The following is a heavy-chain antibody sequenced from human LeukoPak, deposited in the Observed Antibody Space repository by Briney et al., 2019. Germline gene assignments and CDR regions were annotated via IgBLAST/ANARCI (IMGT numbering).Heavy chain of an antibody. V-gene: IGHV1-18*01. CDR3: AASAPIDWTLIQRRYHFDY. CDR2: ISAYNGNT. D-gene: IGHD5-18*01. J-gene: IGHJ4*02. Sequence: GASVKVSCKASGYTFTSYGISWVRQAPGQGLEWMGWISAYNGNTNYAQKLQGRVTMTTDTSTSTAYMELRSLRSDDTAVYYCAASAPIDWTLIQRRYHFDYWGQGTLVTVSS. CDR1: GYTFTSYG.